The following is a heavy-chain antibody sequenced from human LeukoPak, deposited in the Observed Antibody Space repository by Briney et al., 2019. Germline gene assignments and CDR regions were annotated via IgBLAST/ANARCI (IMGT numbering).Heavy chain of an antibody. J-gene: IGHJ4*02. Sequence: SEALSLTCTVSGGSITGFYWTWLRQPPGKGLEWIGYIYSSGSTNYNPSLKSRVAISVGTSKNQFSLKLSSVTAADTAVYYCGREGTGSFEYWGQGTLVTVSS. D-gene: IGHD7-27*01. V-gene: IGHV4-59*01. CDR2: IYSSGST. CDR3: GREGTGSFEY. CDR1: GGSITGFY.